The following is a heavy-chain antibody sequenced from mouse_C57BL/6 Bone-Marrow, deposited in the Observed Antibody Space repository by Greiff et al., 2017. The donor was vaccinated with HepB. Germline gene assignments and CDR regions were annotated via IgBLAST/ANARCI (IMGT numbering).Heavy chain of an antibody. CDR2: IYPGDGDT. Sequence: VKLQQSGPELVKPGASVKISCKASGYAFSSSWMNWVKQRPGKGLEWIGRIYPGDGDTNYNGKFKGKATLTADKSSSTAYMQLSSLTSEDSAVYFCATQNDDSSPRYIDVWGTGTTGTASS. D-gene: IGHD1-1*01. V-gene: IGHV1-82*01. CDR1: GYAFSSSW. CDR3: ATQNDDSSPRYIDV. J-gene: IGHJ1*03.